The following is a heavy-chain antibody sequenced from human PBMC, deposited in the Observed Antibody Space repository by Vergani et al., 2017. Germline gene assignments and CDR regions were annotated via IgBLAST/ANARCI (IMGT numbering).Heavy chain of an antibody. Sequence: QVQLQESGPGLVKPSQTLSLTCTVSGGSISSGGYYWSWIRQHPGKGLEWIGYIYYSGSTYYNPSLKSRVTMSVDTSKNQFSLKLSTVTAADTAVYYCARDGCSGGSCYPRGQGTLVTVSS. D-gene: IGHD2-15*01. CDR3: ARDGCSGGSCYP. J-gene: IGHJ4*02. V-gene: IGHV4-31*03. CDR2: IYYSGST. CDR1: GGSISSGGYY.